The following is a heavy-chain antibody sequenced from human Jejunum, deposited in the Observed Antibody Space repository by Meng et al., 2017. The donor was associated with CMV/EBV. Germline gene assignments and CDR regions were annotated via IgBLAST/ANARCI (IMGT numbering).Heavy chain of an antibody. CDR3: ARGLYDSSWSTFDY. J-gene: IGHJ4*02. Sequence: QGKRQHSGPGLVKPSQTLSLICAISGDSVSSKSAAWNWIRQSPSRGLEWLGRAYYRSKWFYDYALSVKSRININPDTSKNRFSLQLNSVTPEDTAVYYCARGLYDSSWSTFDYWGQGTLVTVSS. V-gene: IGHV6-1*01. D-gene: IGHD6-13*01. CDR1: GDSVSSKSAA. CDR2: AYYRSKWFY.